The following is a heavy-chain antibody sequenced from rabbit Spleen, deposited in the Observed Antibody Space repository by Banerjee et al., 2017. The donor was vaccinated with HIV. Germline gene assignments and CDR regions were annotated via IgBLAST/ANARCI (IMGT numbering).Heavy chain of an antibody. J-gene: IGHJ4*01. CDR1: GFSFSSSYD. V-gene: IGHV1S40*01. CDR2: MDVGSSGST. CDR3: ARDSYSSDNGCYLDL. D-gene: IGHD4-1*01. Sequence: QSLEESGGDLVKPGASLTLTCSASGFSFSSSYDMCWVRQAPGKGLESIACMDVGSSGSTYYASWAKGRFTISKTSSTSVTLQMTSLTVADTATYFCARDSYSSDNGCYLDLWGQGTLVTVS.